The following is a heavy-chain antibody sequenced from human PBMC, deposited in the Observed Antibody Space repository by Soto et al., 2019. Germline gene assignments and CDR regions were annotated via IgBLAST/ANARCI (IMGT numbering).Heavy chain of an antibody. CDR2: IHYSGST. Sequence: QVQLQESGPGLVKASETLSLTCTVSGGSVSYGSCYWSWLRQPPGKGLEWIGYIHYSGSTNYNPSLKSRLTRSVDTSKSQFSLKLTSVTAADTAVYFCARVSSSEDWFDPWGQGTPVTVSS. CDR3: ARVSSSEDWFDP. J-gene: IGHJ5*02. D-gene: IGHD3-22*01. V-gene: IGHV4-61*01. CDR1: GGSVSYGSCY.